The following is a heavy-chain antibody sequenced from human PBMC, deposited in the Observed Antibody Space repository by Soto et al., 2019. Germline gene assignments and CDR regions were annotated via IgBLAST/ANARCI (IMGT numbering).Heavy chain of an antibody. J-gene: IGHJ4*02. D-gene: IGHD1-26*01. CDR1: GGSISSSSYY. CDR3: ARQGRRVGAIYA. V-gene: IGHV4-39*01. Sequence: SETLSLTCTVSGGSISSSSYYWGWIRQPPGKGLEWIGSIYYSGSTYYNLSLKSRVTISVDTSKNQFSLKLSSVTAADTAVYYCARQGRRVGAIYAWGQGTLVTVSS. CDR2: IYYSGST.